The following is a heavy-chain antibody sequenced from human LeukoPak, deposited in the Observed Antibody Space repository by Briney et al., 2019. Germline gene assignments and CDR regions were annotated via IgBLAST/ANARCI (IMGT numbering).Heavy chain of an antibody. CDR2: INPSGGST. CDR1: GYTFTSYY. J-gene: IGHJ5*02. V-gene: IGHV1-46*01. CDR3: ARDGSSLTGWFDP. D-gene: IGHD6-13*01. Sequence: GASVKVSCKASGYTFTSYYMHWVRQAPGQGLEWMGLINPSGGSTSYAQKFQGRVTMTRYTSTSTVYMELSSLRSEDTAVYYCARDGSSLTGWFDPWGQGTLVTVSS.